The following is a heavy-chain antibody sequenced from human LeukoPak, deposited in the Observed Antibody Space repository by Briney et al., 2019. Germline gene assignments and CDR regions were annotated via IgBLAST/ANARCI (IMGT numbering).Heavy chain of an antibody. CDR3: ARVTGYVMEDYFDY. V-gene: IGHV4-34*01. J-gene: IGHJ4*02. D-gene: IGHD6-13*01. CDR1: GGSFSGYY. CDR2: INHSGST. Sequence: PSETLSLTCAVYGGSFSGYYWSWIRQPPGKGLEWIGEINHSGSTNYNPSLKSRATLSVDTSKNQFSLKLSSVTAADTAVYYCARVTGYVMEDYFDYWGQGTLVTVSS.